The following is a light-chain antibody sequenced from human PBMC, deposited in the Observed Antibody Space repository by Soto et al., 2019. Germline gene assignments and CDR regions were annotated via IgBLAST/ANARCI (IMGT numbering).Light chain of an antibody. Sequence: QSALTQPASVSGSPGQSITISCTGTSSDVGSYNLVSWYQQHPGKAPKLMIYEGSKGPSGVPNRFSGSKSGNTASLTISGLQAEDEADYYCCSYAGSRVFGGGTKVTVL. CDR1: SSDVGSYNL. V-gene: IGLV2-23*01. J-gene: IGLJ3*02. CDR3: CSYAGSRV. CDR2: EGS.